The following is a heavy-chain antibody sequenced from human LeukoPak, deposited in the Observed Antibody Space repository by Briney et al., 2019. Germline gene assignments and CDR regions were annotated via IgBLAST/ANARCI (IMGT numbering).Heavy chain of an antibody. CDR3: ARSKAASGDVFDF. CDR1: GYPFTTYY. D-gene: IGHD2-15*01. J-gene: IGHJ3*01. CDR2: INPSGGST. V-gene: IGHV1-46*01. Sequence: ASVKVSCKASGYPFTTYYMHWLRQAPGQGLQWMGIINPSGGSTTYAQKFQGRVTMTRDTPTVTAYMELSSLRSEDTAVYYCARSKAASGDVFDFWGQGTMVTVSS.